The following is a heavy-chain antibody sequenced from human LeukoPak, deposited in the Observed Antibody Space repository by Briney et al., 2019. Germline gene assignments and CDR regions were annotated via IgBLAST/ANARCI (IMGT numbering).Heavy chain of an antibody. CDR3: GGSGSYLRRTIDY. D-gene: IGHD3-10*01. Sequence: SQTLSLTCTVSGGSLSSGDYYWSWIRQPPGKGLEWIGYIYYSGSTNYNPSLKSRVTISVDTSKNQFSLKLSSVTAADTAVDYCGGSGSYLRRTIDYWGQGTLVTVSS. CDR1: GGSLSSGDYY. V-gene: IGHV4-61*08. CDR2: IYYSGST. J-gene: IGHJ4*02.